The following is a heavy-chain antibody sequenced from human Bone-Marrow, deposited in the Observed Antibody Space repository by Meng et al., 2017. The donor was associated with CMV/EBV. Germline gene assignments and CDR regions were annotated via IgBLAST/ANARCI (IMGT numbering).Heavy chain of an antibody. V-gene: IGHV1-2*02. D-gene: IGHD2-15*01. J-gene: IGHJ6*02. CDR3: ARDIVVVVAATRDKRERDYYYYYGMDV. CDR2: INPNSGGT. CDR1: GYIFTGYY. Sequence: ASVKVSCKASGYIFTGYYLHWVRQAPGQGLEWMGWINPNSGGTNYAQKFQGRVTMTRDTSISTAYMELSRLRSDDTAVYYCARDIVVVVAATRDKRERDYYYYYGMDVWGQGTTVTVSS.